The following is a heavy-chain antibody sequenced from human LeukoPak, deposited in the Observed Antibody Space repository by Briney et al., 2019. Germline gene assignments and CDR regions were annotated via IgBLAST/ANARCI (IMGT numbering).Heavy chain of an antibody. V-gene: IGHV3-33*01. D-gene: IGHD5-18*01. CDR1: GFTFSSYG. J-gene: IGHJ5*02. Sequence: PGRSLRLSCAASGFTFSSYGMHWVRQAPGKGLEWVAVIWYDGSDKYYADSVKGRFTISRDNSKNTLYLQMNSLRAEDTAVYYCATQRGYSYGYSWFDPWGQGTLVTVSS. CDR3: ATQRGYSYGYSWFDP. CDR2: IWYDGSDK.